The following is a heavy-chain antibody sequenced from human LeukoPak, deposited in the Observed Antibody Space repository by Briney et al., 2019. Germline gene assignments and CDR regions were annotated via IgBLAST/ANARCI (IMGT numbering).Heavy chain of an antibody. CDR1: DGSFSGYY. CDR3: ARPRRILWFGDKGAFDI. CDR2: INHGGST. Sequence: SETLSLTCAVYDGSFSGYYWSWIRQPPGKGLEWIGEINHGGSTNYNPSLKSRVTISVDTSKNQFSLKLSSVTAADTAVYYCARPRRILWFGDKGAFDIWGQGTMVTVSS. J-gene: IGHJ3*02. V-gene: IGHV4-34*01. D-gene: IGHD3-10*01.